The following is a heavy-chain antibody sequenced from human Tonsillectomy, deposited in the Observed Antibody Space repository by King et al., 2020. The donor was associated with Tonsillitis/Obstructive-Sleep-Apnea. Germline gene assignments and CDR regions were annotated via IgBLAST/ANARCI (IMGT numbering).Heavy chain of an antibody. CDR1: GGSISSGGYY. D-gene: IGHD4-11*01. CDR2: IDYSGST. V-gene: IGHV4-31*03. CDR3: AGTAHDYSNKMDYYYYMDV. J-gene: IGHJ6*03. Sequence: VQLQESGPGLVKPSQTLSLTCTVSGGSISSGGYYWSWIRQHPGKGLEWIGDIDYSGSTHYNPSLKSRVTISVDTSKNQFSLKLCSGTAADTAVYYCAGTAHDYSNKMDYYYYMDVWGKGTTVTVSS.